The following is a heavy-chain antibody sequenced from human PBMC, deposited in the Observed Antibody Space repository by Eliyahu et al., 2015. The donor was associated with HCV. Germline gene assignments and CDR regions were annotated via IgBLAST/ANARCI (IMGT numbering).Heavy chain of an antibody. Sequence: QVQLQESGPGLVKPSETLSLXCTVSGGSITXYCWXXXRQPPGKGLEWIGYIHYSGSPNYNPSLKSRVTIXVDTSKNQFSLKLTSVTAADTAVYYCASGGGGIAVAGTGGWFDPWGQGNLVTVSS. CDR1: GGSITXYC. CDR3: ASGGGGIAVAGTGGWFDP. J-gene: IGHJ5*02. CDR2: IHYSGSP. V-gene: IGHV4-59*01. D-gene: IGHD6-19*01.